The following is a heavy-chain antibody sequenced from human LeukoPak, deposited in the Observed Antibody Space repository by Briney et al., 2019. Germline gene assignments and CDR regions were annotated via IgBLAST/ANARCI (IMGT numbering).Heavy chain of an antibody. V-gene: IGHV4-34*01. CDR3: ARVVPAAGTYYYYYYGMDV. D-gene: IGHD2-2*01. CDR1: GGSFSGYY. Sequence: SETLSLTCAVYGGSFSGYYWSWIRQPPGKGLEWIGEINHSGSTNYNPSLKSRVTISVDTSKNQFPLKLSSVTAADTAVYYCARVVPAAGTYYYYYYGMDVWGKGTTVTVSS. J-gene: IGHJ6*04. CDR2: INHSGST.